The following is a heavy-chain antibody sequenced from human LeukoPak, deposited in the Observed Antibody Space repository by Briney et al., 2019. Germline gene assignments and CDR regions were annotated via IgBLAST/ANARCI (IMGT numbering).Heavy chain of an antibody. Sequence: SETLSLTCTVSGGSISSSTYYWGWIRQSPGKGLEWIRSIYYSGSTYYNPSLQSRVTMSVDTSKNQFSLKLSSVTAADTAVYYCARPLVRGVITGVFDYWGQGTLVTVSS. V-gene: IGHV4-39*01. J-gene: IGHJ4*02. CDR3: ARPLVRGVITGVFDY. CDR1: GGSISSSTYY. CDR2: IYYSGST. D-gene: IGHD3-10*01.